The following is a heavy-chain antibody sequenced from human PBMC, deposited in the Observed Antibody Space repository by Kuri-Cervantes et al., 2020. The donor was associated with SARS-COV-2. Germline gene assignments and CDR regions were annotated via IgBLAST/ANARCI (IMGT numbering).Heavy chain of an antibody. CDR1: GDSISSSSYY. D-gene: IGHD1-1*01. J-gene: IGHJ4*02. CDR3: ARLFSPWSVVGDY. Sequence: SETLSLTCTVSGDSISSSSYYWGWIRQPPGKGLEWTGTIYYSGSTDYNPSLRSRVTISVDTSKNQFSLKLRSVTATDTAVYYCARLFSPWSVVGDYWGQGTLVTVSS. CDR2: IYYSGST. V-gene: IGHV4-39*01.